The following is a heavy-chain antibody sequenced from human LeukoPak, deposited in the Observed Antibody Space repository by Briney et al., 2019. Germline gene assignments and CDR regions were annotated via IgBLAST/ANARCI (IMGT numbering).Heavy chain of an antibody. CDR1: GFTFSNYA. Sequence: GGSLRLSCAASGFTFSNYAMSWVRQAPGKGLEWVSAISGSGGSTYYADSVKGRFTISRDNSKNTLYLQMNSLRAEDTAVYYCAKFQVAGTEAFDYWGQGTLVTVSS. V-gene: IGHV3-23*01. CDR3: AKFQVAGTEAFDY. J-gene: IGHJ4*02. CDR2: ISGSGGST. D-gene: IGHD6-19*01.